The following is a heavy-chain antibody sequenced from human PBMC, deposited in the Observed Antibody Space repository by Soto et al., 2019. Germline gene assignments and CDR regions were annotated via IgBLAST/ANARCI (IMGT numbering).Heavy chain of an antibody. Sequence: ASVKVCCKASGYTFTSYGISWVRQAPGQGLEWMGWISAYNGNTNYAQKLQGRVTMTTDTSTSTAYMELSSLTSDDTAVYYCARAPLGIIVAPVFWGQGTLVTVSS. D-gene: IGHD3-22*01. J-gene: IGHJ4*02. CDR2: ISAYNGNT. CDR1: GYTFTSYG. V-gene: IGHV1-18*01. CDR3: ARAPLGIIVAPVF.